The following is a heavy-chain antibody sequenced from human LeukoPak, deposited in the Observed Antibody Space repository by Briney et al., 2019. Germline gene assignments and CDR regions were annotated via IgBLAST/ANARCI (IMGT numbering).Heavy chain of an antibody. D-gene: IGHD2-2*01. CDR1: GDSVSSNSAA. Sequence: SQTLSLTCAISGDSVSSNSAAWNWLRQSPSRGLEWLGRTYYRSKWYNDYAVAVKSRITINPDTSKNQFSLQLNSATPEDTAVYYCARDGRVCSSTSCPYYMDVWGKGTTVTVSS. V-gene: IGHV6-1*01. CDR3: ARDGRVCSSTSCPYYMDV. CDR2: TYYRSKWYN. J-gene: IGHJ6*03.